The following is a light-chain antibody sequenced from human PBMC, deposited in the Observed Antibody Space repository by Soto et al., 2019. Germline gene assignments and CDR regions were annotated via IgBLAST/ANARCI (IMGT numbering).Light chain of an antibody. CDR3: ATWDSTLSAVL. V-gene: IGLV1-51*01. CDR1: SSNIGNNH. CDR2: DDN. J-gene: IGLJ2*01. Sequence: QSVLTQSPSVSAAPGQKVIISCSGSSSNIGNNHVSWYQHLPGTAPKLLICDDNKRPSGVPDRFSGSKSGTSATLGIAGLQTGDEADYYCATWDSTLSAVLFGGGTKLTVL.